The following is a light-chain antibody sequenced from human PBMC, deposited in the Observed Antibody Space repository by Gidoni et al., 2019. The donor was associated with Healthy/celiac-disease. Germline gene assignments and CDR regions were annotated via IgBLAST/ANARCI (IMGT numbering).Light chain of an antibody. CDR1: QGISNS. Sequence: DIPFTQSPSSLSASVGDRVTITCRASQGISNSLAWYQQKPGKAPKLLLYAASRLESGVPSRFSGSGSGTDYTLTISSLQPEDFATYYCQQYYSTPYTFGQGTKLEIK. CDR3: QQYYSTPYT. CDR2: AAS. V-gene: IGKV1-NL1*01. J-gene: IGKJ2*01.